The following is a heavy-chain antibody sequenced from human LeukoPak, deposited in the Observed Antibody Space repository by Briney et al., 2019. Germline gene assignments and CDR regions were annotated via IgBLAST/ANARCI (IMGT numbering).Heavy chain of an antibody. D-gene: IGHD1-1*01. V-gene: IGHV3-21*01. Sequence: GGSLRLSCAASGFTFSSYSMNWVRQAPGKGLEWVASISSSRSYIYYADSVKGRFTISRDNAKNSLYLQMNSLRAEDTAVYYCASPAAVRLGDAFDIWGQGTMVTVSS. CDR2: ISSSRSYI. J-gene: IGHJ3*02. CDR1: GFTFSSYS. CDR3: ASPAAVRLGDAFDI.